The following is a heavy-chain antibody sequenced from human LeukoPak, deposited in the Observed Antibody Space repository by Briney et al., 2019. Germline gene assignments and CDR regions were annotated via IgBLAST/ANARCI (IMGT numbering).Heavy chain of an antibody. D-gene: IGHD1-26*01. J-gene: IGHJ4*02. CDR1: GFTFSSYG. V-gene: IGHV3-33*01. CDR2: IWYDVSNK. Sequence: GGSPRLSCSASGFTFSSYGMHWVRQAPGKGLEGVAVIWYDVSNKYYADSVKGRFTISRDNSKNKLHMKMNSLRAEDMAVYYCARFRGSYSDYWGQGTLVTVSS. CDR3: ARFRGSYSDY.